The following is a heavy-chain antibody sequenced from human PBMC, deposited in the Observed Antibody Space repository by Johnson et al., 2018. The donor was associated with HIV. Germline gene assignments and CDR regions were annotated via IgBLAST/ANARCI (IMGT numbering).Heavy chain of an antibody. V-gene: IGHV3-20*04. J-gene: IGHJ3*02. D-gene: IGHD3-10*01. CDR3: AREYYGSGSDAFDI. Sequence: VQLVESGGGVVRPGGSLRLSCSASGFTFSSYAMHWVRQAPGKGLEWVSGSSWNGGSTGYADSVKGRFTISRDNAKNSLYLQMNSLRAEDTAVYYCAREYYGSGSDAFDIWGQGTMVTVSS. CDR2: SSWNGGST. CDR1: GFTFSSYA.